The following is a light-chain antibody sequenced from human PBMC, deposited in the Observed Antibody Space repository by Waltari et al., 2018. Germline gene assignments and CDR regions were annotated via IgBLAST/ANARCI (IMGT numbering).Light chain of an antibody. CDR3: QQYVGSPTWT. V-gene: IGKV3-20*01. CDR2: ATS. J-gene: IGKJ1*01. Sequence: EIVLTQSPGTLSLSPGERATLSCRASERLNSGYLAWYQQKPGQAPRLLIYATSSRATGVPDRFSGSGSGTDFTLTINRLEPEDFAVYYCQQYVGSPTWTFGQGTKV. CDR1: ERLNSGY.